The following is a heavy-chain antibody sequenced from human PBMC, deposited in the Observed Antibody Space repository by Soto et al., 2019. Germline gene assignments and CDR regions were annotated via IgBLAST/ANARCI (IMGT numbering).Heavy chain of an antibody. V-gene: IGHV3-30*18. Sequence: QVQLVESGGGVVQPGRSLRLSCAASGFTFSGFGMHWVRQAPGKGLEWVSFISYDGNNKYYVDSVKGRFTISRDNSKNTLYLQMNSLRAEDTAVYYCAKDVSAAGTFWAYYYGMDVWGQGTTVTISS. CDR1: GFTFSGFG. J-gene: IGHJ6*02. CDR3: AKDVSAAGTFWAYYYGMDV. CDR2: ISYDGNNK. D-gene: IGHD6-13*01.